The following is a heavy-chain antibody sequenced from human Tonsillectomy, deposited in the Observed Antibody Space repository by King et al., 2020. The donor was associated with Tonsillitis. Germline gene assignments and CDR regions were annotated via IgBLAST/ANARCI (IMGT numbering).Heavy chain of an antibody. J-gene: IGHJ4*02. Sequence: LQLVQSGAEVKRPGSSVKVSCRTSGGTFNNYAINWVRQAPGQGLVWMGRIIPILGILNHAPEFKGRLTISADTSTSTVYMELSSLISDDTALYFCSSTLTNELAVANAADYWGQGTLVTVSS. CDR3: SSTLTNELAVANAADY. V-gene: IGHV1-69*04. CDR1: GGTFNNYA. CDR2: IIPILGIL. D-gene: IGHD6-19*01.